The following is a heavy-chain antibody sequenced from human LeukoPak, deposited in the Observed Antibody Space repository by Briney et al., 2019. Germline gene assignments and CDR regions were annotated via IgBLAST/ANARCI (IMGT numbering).Heavy chain of an antibody. Sequence: ASVKVSCKASGYTFTGYYMHWGRQGPGQRLEWMGRINPNSGGTNYAQKFQGRVTMTGDTSISTAYMELSRLRSDDTAVYYCARATVLRFLEWLPPGWFDPWGQGTLVTVSS. CDR1: GYTFTGYY. CDR3: ARATVLRFLEWLPPGWFDP. D-gene: IGHD3-3*01. J-gene: IGHJ5*02. V-gene: IGHV1-2*06. CDR2: INPNSGGT.